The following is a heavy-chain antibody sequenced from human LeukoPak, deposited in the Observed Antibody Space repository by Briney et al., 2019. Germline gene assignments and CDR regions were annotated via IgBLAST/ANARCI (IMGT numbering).Heavy chain of an antibody. CDR2: ISSNGGST. CDR1: GFTFSSYA. CDR3: VKEYYSSGWYKVEGHFDY. D-gene: IGHD6-19*01. Sequence: GGYLRLSCSASGFTFSSYAMHWVRQAPGKGLEYVSAISSNGGSTYYADSVKGRFTISRDNSKNTLYLQMSSLRAEDTAVYYCVKEYYSSGWYKVEGHFDYWGQGTLVTVSS. J-gene: IGHJ4*02. V-gene: IGHV3-64D*06.